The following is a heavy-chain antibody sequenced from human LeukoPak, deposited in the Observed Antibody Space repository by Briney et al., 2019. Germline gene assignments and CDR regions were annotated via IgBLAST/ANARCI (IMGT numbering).Heavy chain of an antibody. CDR2: IYYSGST. Sequence: PSETLSLTCTVSGGSISSSSYYWGWIRQPPGKGLEWIGSIYYSGSTYYNPSLKSRVTISVDTSKNQFSLKLSSVTAADTAVYYCARRLRRNYFDYWGQGTLVTVSS. V-gene: IGHV4-39*01. CDR1: GGSISSSSYY. J-gene: IGHJ4*02. CDR3: ARRLRRNYFDY. D-gene: IGHD4-17*01.